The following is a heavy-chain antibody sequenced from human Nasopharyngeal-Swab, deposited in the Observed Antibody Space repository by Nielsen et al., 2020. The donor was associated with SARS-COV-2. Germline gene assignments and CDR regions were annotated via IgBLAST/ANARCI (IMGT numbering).Heavy chain of an antibody. Sequence: ASVKVSCKVSGSTLTEISMHWVRQAHGRGLEWMGGFDPEDGETIYAQKFQGRVTMTEDTSIDTAYMELRSLRSEDTAVYYCAASQWGEYFDYWGQGTLVNVSS. CDR1: GSTLTEIS. V-gene: IGHV1-24*01. CDR3: AASQWGEYFDY. J-gene: IGHJ4*02. CDR2: FDPEDGET. D-gene: IGHD3-16*01.